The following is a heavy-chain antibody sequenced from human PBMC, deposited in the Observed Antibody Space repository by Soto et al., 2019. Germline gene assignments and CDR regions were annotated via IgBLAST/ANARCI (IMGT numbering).Heavy chain of an antibody. CDR1: GGSISSYY. CDR2: IYYSGST. D-gene: IGHD5-12*01. CDR3: ARWLQSTDFDY. J-gene: IGHJ4*02. Sequence: SETLSLTCTVSGGSISSYYWSWIRQPPGKGLEWIGYIYYSGSTNYNPSLKSRVTISVDTSKNQFSLKLSSVTAADTAVYYCARWLQSTDFDYWGQGTLVNVSS. V-gene: IGHV4-59*01.